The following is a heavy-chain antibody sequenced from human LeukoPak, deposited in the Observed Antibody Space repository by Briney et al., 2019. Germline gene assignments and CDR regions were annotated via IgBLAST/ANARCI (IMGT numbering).Heavy chain of an antibody. CDR1: GGSISSGDYY. J-gene: IGHJ6*02. D-gene: IGHD3-22*01. CDR3: ARDTPGYYDSSGYYYRGMDV. Sequence: SQTLSLTCTVSGGSISSGDYYWSWIRQPPGKGLEWIGYIYYSGSTYYNPSLKSRVTISVDTSRNQFSLKLSSVTAADTAVYYCARDTPGYYDSSGYYYRGMDVWGQGTTVTVSS. V-gene: IGHV4-30-4*01. CDR2: IYYSGST.